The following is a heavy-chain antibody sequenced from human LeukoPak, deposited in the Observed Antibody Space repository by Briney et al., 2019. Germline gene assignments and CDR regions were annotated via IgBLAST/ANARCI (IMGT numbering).Heavy chain of an antibody. D-gene: IGHD6-19*01. V-gene: IGHV3-21*01. Sequence: GGSLRLSCAASGFTFSSYNMNWVRQAPGKGLEWVSSISSSSSYIYYADSVKGRFTISRDNAKNSLYLQMNSLRAEDTAVYYCARDGKAVAGIYYYYMDVWGKGTTVTISS. CDR1: GFTFSSYN. CDR3: ARDGKAVAGIYYYYMDV. J-gene: IGHJ6*03. CDR2: ISSSSSYI.